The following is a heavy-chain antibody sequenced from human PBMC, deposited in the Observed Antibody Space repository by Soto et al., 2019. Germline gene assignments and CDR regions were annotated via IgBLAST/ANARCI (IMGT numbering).Heavy chain of an antibody. CDR1: AVTLSDYA. D-gene: IGHD3-9*01. V-gene: IGHV3-23*01. J-gene: IGHJ6*01. CDR2: ISGIGEST. Sequence: GGSLRLSCAASAVTLSDYAMTCVRQGPGKGLEWVSAISGIGESTYYTDSVTGRFTICRDNDKNTLYLQMNSLRGEETAVHSCATTYYAMLTGYPLRGMDVWGQGNTVTASS. CDR3: ATTYYAMLTGYPLRGMDV.